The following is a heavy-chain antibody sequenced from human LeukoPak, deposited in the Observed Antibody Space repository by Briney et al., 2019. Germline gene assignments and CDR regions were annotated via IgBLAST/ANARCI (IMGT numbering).Heavy chain of an antibody. CDR2: IFHSGIA. Sequence: SETLSLTCAVSNYPITSDYYWVWIRQPPGQGLEWIGQIFHSGIAHYNPSLKSRVTMSVDTSRSQFSVNLNSVTAADTAVYFCGRAGFRTAYNRFYYYMDVWGKGTTVTVSS. D-gene: IGHD3-9*01. J-gene: IGHJ6*03. CDR3: GRAGFRTAYNRFYYYMDV. V-gene: IGHV4-38-2*01. CDR1: NYPITSDYY.